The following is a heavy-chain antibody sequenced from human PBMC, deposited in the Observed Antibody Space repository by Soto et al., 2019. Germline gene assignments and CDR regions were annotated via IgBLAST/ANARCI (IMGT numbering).Heavy chain of an antibody. Sequence: PSETLSLTCTVSGGSISSGGYYWSWIRQHPGKGLEWIGYIYYSGSTNYNPSLKSRVTISVDTSKNQFSLKLSSVTAADTAVYYCARDRGIAVAGLDYWGQGTLVTVSS. V-gene: IGHV4-61*08. CDR1: GGSISSGGYY. J-gene: IGHJ4*02. CDR2: IYYSGST. D-gene: IGHD6-19*01. CDR3: ARDRGIAVAGLDY.